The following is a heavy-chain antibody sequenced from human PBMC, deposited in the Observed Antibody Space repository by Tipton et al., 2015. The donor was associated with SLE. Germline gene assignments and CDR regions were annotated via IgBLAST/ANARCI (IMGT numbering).Heavy chain of an antibody. CDR1: GGSFSGYY. CDR2: IYYSGST. Sequence: LRLSCAVYGGSFSGYYWSWIRQPAGKGLEWIGYIYYSGSTNYNPSLKSRVTISVDTSKNQFSLKLTSVTAADTAVYYCARVRGSGYYDYWGQGTLVTVSS. V-gene: IGHV4-59*01. D-gene: IGHD3-3*01. J-gene: IGHJ4*02. CDR3: ARVRGSGYYDY.